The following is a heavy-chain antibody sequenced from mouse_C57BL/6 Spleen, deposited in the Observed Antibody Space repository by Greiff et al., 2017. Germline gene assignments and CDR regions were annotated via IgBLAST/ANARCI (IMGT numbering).Heavy chain of an antibody. CDR2: IHPNSGST. CDR1: GYTFTSYW. CDR3: AREREYYYGSSPFAY. Sequence: QVQLKQPGAELVKPGASVKLSCKASGYTFTSYWMHWVKQRPGQGLEWIGMIHPNSGSTNYNEKFKSKATLTVDKSSSTAYMQLSSLTSEDSAVYYCAREREYYYGSSPFAYWGQGTLVTVSA. D-gene: IGHD1-1*01. V-gene: IGHV1-64*01. J-gene: IGHJ3*01.